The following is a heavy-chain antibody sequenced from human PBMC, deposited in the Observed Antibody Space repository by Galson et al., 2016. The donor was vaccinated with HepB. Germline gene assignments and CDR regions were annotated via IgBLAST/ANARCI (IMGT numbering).Heavy chain of an antibody. CDR3: ARGRGGSIFGVVSPFEY. J-gene: IGHJ4*02. Sequence: LSLTCAVYGGSFSGYYWTWFRQPPGKGLEWIGEIIHTGSANYNPSVESRVTMSADTSKKQFSLKLRSVTAADTAVYYCARGRGGSIFGVVSPFEYWGQGTLVTVSS. V-gene: IGHV4-34*01. D-gene: IGHD3-3*01. CDR1: GGSFSGYY. CDR2: IIHTGSA.